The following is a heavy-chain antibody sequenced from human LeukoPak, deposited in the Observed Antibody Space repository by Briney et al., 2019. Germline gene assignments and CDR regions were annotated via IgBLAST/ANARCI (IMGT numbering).Heavy chain of an antibody. CDR3: ARGHLNYDSSGYYYYYMDV. D-gene: IGHD3-22*01. V-gene: IGHV4-59*01. Sequence: SETRSLTCTVSGGSISSYYWSWIRQPPGKGLEWIGYIYYSGSTNYNPSLKSRVTISVDTSKNQFSLKLSSVTAADTAVYYCARGHLNYDSSGYYYYYMDVWGKGTTVTVSS. CDR1: GGSISSYY. CDR2: IYYSGST. J-gene: IGHJ6*03.